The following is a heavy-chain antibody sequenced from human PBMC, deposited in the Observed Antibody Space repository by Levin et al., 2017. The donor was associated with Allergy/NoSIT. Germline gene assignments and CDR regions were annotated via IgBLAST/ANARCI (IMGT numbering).Heavy chain of an antibody. J-gene: IGHJ6*02. CDR2: ISSSTSYI. CDR1: GFTFSSYS. D-gene: IGHD6-13*01. V-gene: IGHV3-21*01. Sequence: GESLKISCAGSGFTFSSYSMNWVRQAPGKGLEWVASISSSTSYIYYADSVKGRFTISRDNAKNSLYLQMNSLRAEDTAVYYCARDPHSDHMDGWGQGTTVTVSS. CDR3: ARDPHSDHMDG.